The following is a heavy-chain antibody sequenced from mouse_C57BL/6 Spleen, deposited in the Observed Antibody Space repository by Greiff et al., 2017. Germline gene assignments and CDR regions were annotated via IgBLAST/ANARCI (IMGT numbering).Heavy chain of an antibody. D-gene: IGHD1-1*01. Sequence: VQVVESGAELVRPGASVTLSCKASGYTFTDYEMHWVKQTPVHGLEWIGAIDPETGGTAYNQKFKGKAILTADKSSSTAYMELRSLTSEDSAVYYCTPYYYGSSPFAYWGQGTLVTVSA. J-gene: IGHJ3*01. V-gene: IGHV1-15*01. CDR2: IDPETGGT. CDR1: GYTFTDYE. CDR3: TPYYYGSSPFAY.